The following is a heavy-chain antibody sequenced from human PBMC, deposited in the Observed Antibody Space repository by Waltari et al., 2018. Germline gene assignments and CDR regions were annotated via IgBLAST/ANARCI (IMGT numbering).Heavy chain of an antibody. CDR3: ARIYGSGTFIYMDV. V-gene: IGHV4-4*07. CDR1: GGSIISYY. D-gene: IGHD3-10*01. CDR2: IYPGATP. Sequence: QVQLQESGPGLVKPSETLSLTCTVPGGSIISYYRSWIRQPAGKGLEGIGRIYPGATPYYNPSLQTRIMMSVDTSQNQFSLKLSSVTAADTAVYYCARIYGSGTFIYMDVWGKGTTVTVSS. J-gene: IGHJ6*03.